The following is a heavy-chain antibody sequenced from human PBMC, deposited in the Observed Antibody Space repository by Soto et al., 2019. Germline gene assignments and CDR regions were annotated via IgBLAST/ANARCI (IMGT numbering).Heavy chain of an antibody. Sequence: QVQLVESGGGVVQPGRSLRLSCAASGFTFSSYGMHWVRQAPGKGLEWVAVIWYDGSNKYYADSVKGRFTISRDNSKNTLYLQMNSLRAEDTAVYYCARDSMATVTTVDYWGQGTLVTVSS. V-gene: IGHV3-33*01. CDR2: IWYDGSNK. D-gene: IGHD4-4*01. J-gene: IGHJ4*02. CDR3: ARDSMATVTTVDY. CDR1: GFTFSSYG.